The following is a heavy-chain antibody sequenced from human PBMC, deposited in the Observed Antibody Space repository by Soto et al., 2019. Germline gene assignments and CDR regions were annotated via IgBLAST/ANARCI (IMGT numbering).Heavy chain of an antibody. CDR1: GDSISSHY. D-gene: IGHD1-1*01. V-gene: IGHV4-59*11. J-gene: IGHJ4*02. CDR2: VYYSGST. CDR3: ARVRTVFDY. Sequence: SETLSLTCTASGDSISSHYWNWIRQPPGRGLEWIGNVYYSGSTIYNPSLESRVTISVDRSNNQFSLKLRSVTAADAAVYYCARVRTVFDYWGQGILVTVSS.